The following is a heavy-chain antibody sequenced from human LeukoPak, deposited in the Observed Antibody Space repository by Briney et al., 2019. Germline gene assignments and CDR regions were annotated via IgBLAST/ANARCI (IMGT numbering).Heavy chain of an antibody. CDR2: IGPTGFDR. J-gene: IGHJ4*02. V-gene: IGHV3-21*06. CDR1: GLTFSTSG. D-gene: IGHD1-14*01. CDR3: ATETNGRHYDY. Sequence: GGSLRLSCTTSGLTFSTSGFNWVRQAPGKGLEWVASIGPTGFDRYHADSIKGRFTISRDNANNSLYLRMDSLRAEDTAVYYCATETNGRHYDYWGQGTLLTVSS.